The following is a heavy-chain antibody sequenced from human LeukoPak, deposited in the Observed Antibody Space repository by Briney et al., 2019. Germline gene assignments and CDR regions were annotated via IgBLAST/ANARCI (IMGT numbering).Heavy chain of an antibody. Sequence: GASVKVSCKAFGYTFTGYYMHWVRQAPGQGLEWMGWINPNSGGTNYAQKFQGRVTMTRDTSISTAYMELSRLRSDDTAVYYCASYDSSGYYYGAFDIWGQGTMVTVSS. CDR1: GYTFTGYY. D-gene: IGHD3-22*01. CDR3: ASYDSSGYYYGAFDI. J-gene: IGHJ3*02. CDR2: INPNSGGT. V-gene: IGHV1-2*02.